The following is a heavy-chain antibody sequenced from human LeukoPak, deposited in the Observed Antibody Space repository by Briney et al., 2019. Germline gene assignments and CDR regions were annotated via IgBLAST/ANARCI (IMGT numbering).Heavy chain of an antibody. CDR3: ATVRPENSGSYYWDY. D-gene: IGHD1-26*01. Sequence: SETLSLTCTVSGGSISSYYWSWIRQPPGKGLEWIGCFYYSGNTNSNPSLKSRVTISVDTSKNQFSLKLMSVTAADTAVYYRATVRPENSGSYYWDYWGQGTLVTVSS. V-gene: IGHV4-59*08. CDR2: FYYSGNT. J-gene: IGHJ4*02. CDR1: GGSISSYY.